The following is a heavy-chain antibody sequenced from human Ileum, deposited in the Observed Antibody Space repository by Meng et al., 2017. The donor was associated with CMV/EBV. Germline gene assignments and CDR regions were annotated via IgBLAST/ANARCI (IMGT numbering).Heavy chain of an antibody. D-gene: IGHD2-15*01. J-gene: IGHJ4*02. CDR1: GFTFSSFG. V-gene: IGHV3-30*02. CDR2: IRYDGSDK. CDR3: AKAGDSYSLQPFDY. Sequence: GESLKISCAASGFTFSSFGMHWARQAPGKGLEWVAFIRYDGSDKYFGDSVKGRFTISRDNSRNTLYLQMDNLRAEDTAVYFCAKAGDSYSLQPFDYWGQGTLVNVSS.